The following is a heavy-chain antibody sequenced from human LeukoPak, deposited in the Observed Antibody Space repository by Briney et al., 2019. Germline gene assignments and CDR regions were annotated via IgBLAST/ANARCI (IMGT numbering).Heavy chain of an antibody. Sequence: ASVKVSCKASGYTFASYGISWVRQAPGQGLEWMGWISAYNGNTNYAQKLQGRVTMTTDTSTSTAYMELRSLRSDDTAVYYCARDVGYYYGSGSYYDTNWFDPWGQGTLVTVSS. D-gene: IGHD3-10*01. CDR2: ISAYNGNT. CDR3: ARDVGYYYGSGSYYDTNWFDP. V-gene: IGHV1-18*01. CDR1: GYTFASYG. J-gene: IGHJ5*02.